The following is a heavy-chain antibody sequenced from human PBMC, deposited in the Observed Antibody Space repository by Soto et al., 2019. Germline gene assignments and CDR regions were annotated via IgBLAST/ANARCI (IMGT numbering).Heavy chain of an antibody. D-gene: IGHD2-2*01. CDR2: IYWDDDK. V-gene: IGHV2-5*02. J-gene: IGHJ3*02. Sequence: QITLKESGPPLVKPTQTLTLTCTFSGFSLSTSGVGVGWIRQPPGKALEWLALIYWDDDKRYSPSLKSRLTITKDTSKNQVVLTMTNMDPVDTATYYCALLRHCSSTSCYEMDAFDIWGQGTMVTVSS. CDR3: ALLRHCSSTSCYEMDAFDI. CDR1: GFSLSTSGVG.